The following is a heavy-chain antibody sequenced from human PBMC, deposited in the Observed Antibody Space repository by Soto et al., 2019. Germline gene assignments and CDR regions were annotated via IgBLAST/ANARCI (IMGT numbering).Heavy chain of an antibody. Sequence: TPETLSLTCTVSGGSISSSSYYWGWIRQPPGKGLEWIGSIYYSGSTYYNPSLKSRVTISVDTSKNQFSLKLSSVTAADTAVYYCARQYSSGFDYWGQGTLVTGSS. V-gene: IGHV4-39*01. CDR1: GGSISSSSYY. D-gene: IGHD6-19*01. J-gene: IGHJ4*02. CDR3: ARQYSSGFDY. CDR2: IYYSGST.